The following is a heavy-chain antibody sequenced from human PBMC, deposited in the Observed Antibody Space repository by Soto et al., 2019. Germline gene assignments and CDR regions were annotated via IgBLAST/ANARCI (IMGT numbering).Heavy chain of an antibody. Sequence: QVQLVDSGGDLVKPGGSARLSCVASGFTFSDYYMSWVRQAPGKGLEWLSYISTSGAYTNYADSVKGRFTISRDNARNSVYLQMNSLRAEDTAVYYCAKYDYSYYGMDVWGQGTTVTVSS. CDR2: ISTSGAYT. CDR3: AKYDYSYYGMDV. J-gene: IGHJ6*02. CDR1: GFTFSDYY. V-gene: IGHV3-11*05. D-gene: IGHD3-16*01.